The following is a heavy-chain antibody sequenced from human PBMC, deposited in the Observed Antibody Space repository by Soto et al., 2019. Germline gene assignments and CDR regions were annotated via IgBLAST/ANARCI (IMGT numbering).Heavy chain of an antibody. CDR1: GFTFSDYY. CDR2: ISSSGSTI. D-gene: IGHD3-9*01. CDR3: AREPYDILTGYHFNWLAP. J-gene: IGHJ5*02. Sequence: LRLSCAASGFTFSDYYMSWIRQAPGKVLEWVSYISSSGSTIYYADSVKGRFTISRDNAKNSLYLQMNSLRDEDTAVYYCAREPYDILTGYHFNWLAPRAQGTRVTVS. V-gene: IGHV3-11*04.